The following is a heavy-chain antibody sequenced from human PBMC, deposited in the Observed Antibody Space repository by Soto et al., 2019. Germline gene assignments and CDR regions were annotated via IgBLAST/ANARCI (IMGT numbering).Heavy chain of an antibody. J-gene: IGHJ4*02. V-gene: IGHV4-59*01. CDR2: IYYSGST. Sequence: SETLSLTCTVSGGSIISYYWSWIRQPPGKGLEWIGYIYYSGSTNYNPSLKSRVTISVDTSKNQFSLKLSSVTAADTAVYYCARGGYSGYVELDYWGQGTLVTVSS. D-gene: IGHD5-12*01. CDR3: ARGGYSGYVELDY. CDR1: GGSIISYY.